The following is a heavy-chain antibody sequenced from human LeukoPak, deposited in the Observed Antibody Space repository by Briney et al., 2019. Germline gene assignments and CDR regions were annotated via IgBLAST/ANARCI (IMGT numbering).Heavy chain of an antibody. Sequence: GGSLRLSCVVSGLTFSSYAIHWVRQAPGKGLGWVAVISSDGGDRYYADSVKGRFTISRDNSKNTLYLQMNSLRIEDTAVYYCVNDGAGAFDIWGQGTKVTVSA. CDR3: VNDGAGAFDI. D-gene: IGHD3-10*01. V-gene: IGHV3-30*04. J-gene: IGHJ3*02. CDR2: ISSDGGDR. CDR1: GLTFSSYA.